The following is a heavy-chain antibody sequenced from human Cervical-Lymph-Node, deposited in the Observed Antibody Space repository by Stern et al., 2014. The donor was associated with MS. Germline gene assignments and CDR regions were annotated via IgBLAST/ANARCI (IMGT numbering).Heavy chain of an antibody. Sequence: VHLVESGGGVVQPGRSPRLSCAASGFTFSSYGMHWVRQAPGKGLEWVAVIWYDGSNKYYADSVKGRFTISRDNSKNTLYLQMNSLRAEDTAVYYCARESYGDYYFDYWGQGTLVTVSS. J-gene: IGHJ4*02. CDR3: ARESYGDYYFDY. CDR1: GFTFSSYG. D-gene: IGHD4-17*01. V-gene: IGHV3-33*01. CDR2: IWYDGSNK.